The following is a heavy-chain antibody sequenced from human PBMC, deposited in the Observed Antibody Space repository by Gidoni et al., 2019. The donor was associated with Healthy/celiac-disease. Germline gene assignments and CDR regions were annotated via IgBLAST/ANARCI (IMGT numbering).Heavy chain of an antibody. CDR2: ISGSGGST. CDR3: AKHHGDPLIYSSGWYAREDWFDP. CDR1: GFTFSSYA. D-gene: IGHD6-19*01. Sequence: EVQLLESGGGLVQPGGSPRLSCAAPGFTFSSYAMSWVRQAPGQGLEWVSAISGSGGSTYYADSVKGRSTISRDNSKNTLYLQMNSLRAEDTAVYYCAKHHGDPLIYSSGWYAREDWFDPWGQGTLVTVSS. J-gene: IGHJ5*02. V-gene: IGHV3-23*01.